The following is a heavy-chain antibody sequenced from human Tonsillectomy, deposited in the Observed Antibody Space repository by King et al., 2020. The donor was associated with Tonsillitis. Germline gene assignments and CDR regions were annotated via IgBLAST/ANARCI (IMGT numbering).Heavy chain of an antibody. CDR1: GDSISSGGYS. CDR3: AGSGPGDAFDI. V-gene: IGHV4-30-2*01. J-gene: IGHJ3*02. Sequence: QGQLQESGSGLVKPSQTLSLTCTVSGDSISSGGYSWSWIRQPPGKGLGWIGYIYQSTTTNYNPSLKSRITISADKSNNQFSLRLSSVTAADTAVYYCAGSGPGDAFDIWRQGTMVSVSS. CDR2: IYQSTTT. D-gene: IGHD3-10*01.